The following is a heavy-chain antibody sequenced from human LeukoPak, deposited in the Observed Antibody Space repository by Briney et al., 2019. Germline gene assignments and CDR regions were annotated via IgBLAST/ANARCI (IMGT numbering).Heavy chain of an antibody. V-gene: IGHV3-48*01. J-gene: IGHJ5*02. Sequence: GGTLRLSCVASGFTFSSYSMNWVRQAPGKGLDWVSYISSSSSNIYYADSVKGRFTISRDNAKNSLYLQMNSLRVEDTAVYYCARGLRFLEDRGRPWGQGTLVTVSS. CDR1: GFTFSSYS. D-gene: IGHD3-3*01. CDR2: ISSSSSNI. CDR3: ARGLRFLEDRGRP.